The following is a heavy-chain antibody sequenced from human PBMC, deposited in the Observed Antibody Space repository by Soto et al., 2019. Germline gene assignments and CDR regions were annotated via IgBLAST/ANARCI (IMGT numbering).Heavy chain of an antibody. V-gene: IGHV1-3*01. CDR3: ARDRGDQYYYDSSLDY. CDR2: INAGNGNT. D-gene: IGHD3-22*01. CDR1: GYTFTSYA. J-gene: IGHJ4*02. Sequence: QVQLVQSGAEVKKPGASVKVSCKASGYTFTSYAMHWVRQAPGQRLEWMGWINAGNGNTKYSQKFQGRVTITRDTSASTAYMELSSLRSEDTAVYYCARDRGDQYYYDSSLDYWGQGTLVTVSS.